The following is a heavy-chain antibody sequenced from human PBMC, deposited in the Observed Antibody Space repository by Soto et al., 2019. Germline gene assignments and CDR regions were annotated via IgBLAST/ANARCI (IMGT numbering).Heavy chain of an antibody. D-gene: IGHD1-20*01. Sequence: GSGPTLVNPTETLTLTCTFSGFSHTSPGMCVSWIRQSPGKALEWLALIERDDDDKYYSTSLKTRLTISKDTRNNQVVLTMANMEPADTATYYCARSIRGPRRFNGMDVWGQGTTVTVSS. CDR3: ARSIRGPRRFNGMDV. V-gene: IGHV2-70*13. J-gene: IGHJ6*02. CDR2: IERDDDDK. CDR1: GFSHTSPGMC.